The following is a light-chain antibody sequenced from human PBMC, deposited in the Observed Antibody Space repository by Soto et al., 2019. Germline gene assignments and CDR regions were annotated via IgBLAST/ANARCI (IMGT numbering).Light chain of an antibody. CDR1: NIGDKS. CDR2: DDT. CDR3: QVWDSSSDHVV. Sequence: SYELTQPPSVSVAPGQTAMITCGGNNIGDKSVHWYQQKSGQAPVLVVYDDTDRPSGIPGRFSGSNSGNTATLTISRVEAGDEADYYCQVWDSSSDHVVFGRGTKLTVL. J-gene: IGLJ2*01. V-gene: IGLV3-21*02.